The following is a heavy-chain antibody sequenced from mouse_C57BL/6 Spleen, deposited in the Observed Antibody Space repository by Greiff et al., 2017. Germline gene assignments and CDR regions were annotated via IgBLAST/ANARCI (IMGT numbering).Heavy chain of an antibody. Sequence: QVQLKQPGAELVRPGSSVKLSCKASGYTFTSYWMHWVKQRPIQGLEWIGNIDPSDSETHYNQKFKDKATLTVDKSSSTAYMQLSSLTSEDSAVYYCARGEDIYDYGFGYWGQGTTLTVSS. D-gene: IGHD2-4*01. CDR1: GYTFTSYW. J-gene: IGHJ2*01. CDR2: IDPSDSET. CDR3: ARGEDIYDYGFGY. V-gene: IGHV1-52*01.